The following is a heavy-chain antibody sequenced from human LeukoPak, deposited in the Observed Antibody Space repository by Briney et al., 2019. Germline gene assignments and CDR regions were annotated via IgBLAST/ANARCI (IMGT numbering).Heavy chain of an antibody. CDR3: VGGYDPHY. Sequence: PGGSLRLSCAASGFTFSNFWMHWVRQAPGKGLVWVSRINSDGSDTSHADSVKGRLTISRDNAKNTLYLQMNSLRAEDTAIYYCVGGYDPHYWGQGTLVTVSS. CDR2: INSDGSDT. J-gene: IGHJ4*02. V-gene: IGHV3-74*01. D-gene: IGHD2-15*01. CDR1: GFTFSNFW.